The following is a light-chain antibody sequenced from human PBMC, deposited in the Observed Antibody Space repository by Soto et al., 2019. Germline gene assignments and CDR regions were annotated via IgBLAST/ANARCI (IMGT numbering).Light chain of an antibody. Sequence: DIQMTQSPSSLSAYEGDRVTITCRASQSISSYLNWYQQKPGKAPKLLIYTASRLQSGVPSRFSGSGSGTDFTLTISSLQPEDFATYYCQQSYSTPLTFGGGTKVEIK. CDR3: QQSYSTPLT. J-gene: IGKJ4*01. CDR1: QSISSY. V-gene: IGKV1-39*01. CDR2: TAS.